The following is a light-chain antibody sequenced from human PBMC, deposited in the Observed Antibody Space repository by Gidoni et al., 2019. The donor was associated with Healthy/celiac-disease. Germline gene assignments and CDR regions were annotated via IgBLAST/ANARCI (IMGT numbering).Light chain of an antibody. Sequence: QSALTQPPSASGSPGPSVTISRTGPSSDVGGYNDVSWYQQHPGKAPKLMIYEVSKRPSGVPDRFSGSKSGNTASLTVSGLQAEDEADYYCSSYAGSNNFGVVFGGGTKLTVL. V-gene: IGLV2-8*01. CDR2: EVS. CDR3: SSYAGSNNFGVV. CDR1: SSDVGGYND. J-gene: IGLJ2*01.